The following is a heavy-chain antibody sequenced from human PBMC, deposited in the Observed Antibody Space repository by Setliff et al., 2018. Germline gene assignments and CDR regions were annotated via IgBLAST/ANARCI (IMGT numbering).Heavy chain of an antibody. D-gene: IGHD2-21*01. CDR3: AREGLTGPVVISVAYYFDS. CDR2: DRGYYK. Sequence: PGESLKISCKTSGFTFNDYGIQWVRQAPGKGLEWVASDRGYYKYYADSVRGRLTVSRDESKNTAFLEMNSLRVDDTATYYCAREGLTGPVVISVAYYFDSWGQGTVVTVSS. J-gene: IGHJ4*02. CDR1: GFTFNDYG. V-gene: IGHV3-30*19.